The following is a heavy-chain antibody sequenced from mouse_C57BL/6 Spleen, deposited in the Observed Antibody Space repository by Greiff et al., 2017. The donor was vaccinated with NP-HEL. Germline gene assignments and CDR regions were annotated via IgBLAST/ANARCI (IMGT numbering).Heavy chain of an antibody. CDR2: IYPGDGDT. CDR3: ARLGDYGSSYGGFAY. Sequence: QVQLQQSGPELVKPGASVKISCKASGYAFSSSWMNWVKQRPGKGLEWIGRIYPGDGDTNYNGKFKGKATLTADKSSSTAYMQLSSLTSEDSAVYFCARLGDYGSSYGGFAYWGQGTLVTVSA. CDR1: GYAFSSSW. D-gene: IGHD1-1*01. J-gene: IGHJ3*01. V-gene: IGHV1-82*01.